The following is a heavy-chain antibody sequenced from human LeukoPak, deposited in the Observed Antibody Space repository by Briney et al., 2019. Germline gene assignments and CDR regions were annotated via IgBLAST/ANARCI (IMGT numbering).Heavy chain of an antibody. CDR2: IKHDGSEA. Sequence: PGGSLRLSCAASAFSFNRYWMSWVRQAPGKGLEWVANIKHDGSEAHYVDSVKGRFTISRDNAKNSLSLQMNSLNVDDTGVYFCTRDALFGSGRTHLDFWSQGTLVSVSS. V-gene: IGHV3-7*04. CDR3: TRDALFGSGRTHLDF. CDR1: AFSFNRYW. J-gene: IGHJ4*02. D-gene: IGHD3-10*01.